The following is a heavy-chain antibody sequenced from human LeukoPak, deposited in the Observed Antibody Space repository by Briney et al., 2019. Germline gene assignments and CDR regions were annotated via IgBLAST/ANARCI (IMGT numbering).Heavy chain of an antibody. CDR1: GGSISSYY. J-gene: IGHJ5*02. V-gene: IGHV4-59*08. CDR2: IYYSGTT. D-gene: IGHD3-10*01. Sequence: SETLSLTCTVSGGSISSYYWSWIRQPPGKGLEWIGYIYYSGTTNYNPSLKSRVTISVDTSKNQFSLKLSSVTAADTAVYYCARRYGVVRGVIRANWFDPWGQGTLVTVSS. CDR3: ARRYGVVRGVIRANWFDP.